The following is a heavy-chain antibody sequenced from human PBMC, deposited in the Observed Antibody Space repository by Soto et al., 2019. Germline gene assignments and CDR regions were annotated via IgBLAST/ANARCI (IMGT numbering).Heavy chain of an antibody. CDR1: GGTFSSYA. Sequence: SVKVSCKASGGTFSSYAISWVRQAPGQGLEWMGGIIPIFGTANYAQKFQGRVTITADESTSTAYMELSSLRSEDTAVYYCARDGGSGSGWGYFDYWGQGTLVTVSS. D-gene: IGHD6-19*01. V-gene: IGHV1-69*13. CDR2: IIPIFGTA. J-gene: IGHJ4*02. CDR3: ARDGGSGSGWGYFDY.